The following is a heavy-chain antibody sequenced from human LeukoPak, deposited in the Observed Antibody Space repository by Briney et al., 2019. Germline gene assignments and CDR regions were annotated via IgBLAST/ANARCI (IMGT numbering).Heavy chain of an antibody. V-gene: IGHV4-59*08. D-gene: IGHD2-2*01. Sequence: SETLSLTCTVSGGSISSYYWSWIRQPPGKGLEWIGEINHSGSTYYNPSLKSRVTISVDTSKNQFSLKLNFVTAADTAVYYCARVSYQEGVDYWGQGTLVTVSS. J-gene: IGHJ4*02. CDR2: INHSGST. CDR3: ARVSYQEGVDY. CDR1: GGSISSYY.